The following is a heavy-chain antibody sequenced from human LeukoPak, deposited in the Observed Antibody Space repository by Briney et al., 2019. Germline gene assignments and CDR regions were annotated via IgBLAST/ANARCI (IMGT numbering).Heavy chain of an antibody. V-gene: IGHV1-8*01. CDR3: ASPGEYYYDSSGYYKYFQH. Sequence: ASVKVSCKASGYTFTSYDINWVRQATGQGLEWMGWMNPNSGNTGYAQKFQGRVTMTRNTSISPAYMELSSLRSEDTAVYYCASPGEYYYDSSGYYKYFQHWGQGTLVTVSS. CDR2: MNPNSGNT. CDR1: GYTFTSYD. D-gene: IGHD3-22*01. J-gene: IGHJ1*01.